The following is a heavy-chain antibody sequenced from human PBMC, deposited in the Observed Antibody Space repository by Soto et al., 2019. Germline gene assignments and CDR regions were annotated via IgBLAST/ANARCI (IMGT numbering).Heavy chain of an antibody. Sequence: ASVKVSCKASGGTFSSYGISWVRQAPGQGLEWMGRIIPFLGTTNYAQNFQDRLTVTADTSTNTAFMELSSLRSDDTAVYYCAREGYTSSSIHSFLDSWDQGTLVAVSS. CDR3: AREGYTSSSIHSFLDS. D-gene: IGHD6-6*01. CDR1: GGTFSSYG. J-gene: IGHJ4*02. V-gene: IGHV1-69*10. CDR2: IIPFLGTT.